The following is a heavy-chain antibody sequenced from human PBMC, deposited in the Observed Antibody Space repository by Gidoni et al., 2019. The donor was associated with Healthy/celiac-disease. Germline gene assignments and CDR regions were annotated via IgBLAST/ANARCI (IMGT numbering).Heavy chain of an antibody. CDR1: GYSFTSYW. CDR2: IYPGDSDT. Sequence: EVQLVQSGAEVKKPGESLKISCKGSGYSFTSYWIGWVRQMPGKGREWMGIIYPGDSDTRYSPSFQGQVTISADKSISTAYLQWSSLKASDTAMYYCATIWFGESIGRGNFDYWGQGTLVTVSS. J-gene: IGHJ4*02. V-gene: IGHV5-51*01. CDR3: ATIWFGESIGRGNFDY. D-gene: IGHD3-10*01.